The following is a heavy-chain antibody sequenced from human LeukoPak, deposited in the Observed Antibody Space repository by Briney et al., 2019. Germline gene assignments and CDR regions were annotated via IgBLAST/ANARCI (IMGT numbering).Heavy chain of an antibody. D-gene: IGHD2-2*01. CDR1: GYTFTNYY. CDR2: IIPIFGTA. J-gene: IGHJ6*02. Sequence: SVKVSCKASGYTFTNYYIHWMRQAPGQGLEWMGGIIPIFGTANYAQKFQGRVTITADESTSTAYMELSSLRSEDTAVYYCAREVPRCSSTSCYYYYYYYGMDVWGQGTTVTVSS. CDR3: AREVPRCSSTSCYYYYYYYGMDV. V-gene: IGHV1-69*13.